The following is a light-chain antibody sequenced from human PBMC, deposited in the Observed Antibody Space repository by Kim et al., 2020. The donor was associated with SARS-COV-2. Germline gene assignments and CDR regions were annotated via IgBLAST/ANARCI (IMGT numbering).Light chain of an antibody. Sequence: SASIRDRVTITCRASHDINNYLNWYQQKPGKPPKLLIFAASNLEEGVPSRFSGSGFGTDFSFTISSLQPEDLATYYCQQYDNLPLFGGGTKVDIK. CDR2: AAS. J-gene: IGKJ4*01. CDR1: HDINNY. CDR3: QQYDNLPL. V-gene: IGKV1-33*01.